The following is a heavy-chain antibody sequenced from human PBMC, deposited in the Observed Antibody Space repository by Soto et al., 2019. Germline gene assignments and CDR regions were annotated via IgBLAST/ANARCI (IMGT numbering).Heavy chain of an antibody. D-gene: IGHD5-12*01. CDR1: GFTVSSKY. Sequence: PGGSLRLSCAASGFTVSSKYMSWVRQAPGKGLKWVSAISAGGGSTYYADSVKGRFTISRDNSKNTLYLQMNRLRAEDTAVYYCAKAKSGSEYYFDYWGQGALVTVSS. J-gene: IGHJ4*02. V-gene: IGHV3-23*01. CDR3: AKAKSGSEYYFDY. CDR2: ISAGGGST.